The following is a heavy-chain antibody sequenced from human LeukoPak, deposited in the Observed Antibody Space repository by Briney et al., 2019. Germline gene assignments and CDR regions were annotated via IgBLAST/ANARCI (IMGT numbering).Heavy chain of an antibody. CDR1: GFTFSSYA. J-gene: IGHJ4*02. CDR3: TRDQRGWYDY. CDR2: IRSKAYGGTT. D-gene: IGHD6-19*01. V-gene: IGHV3-49*04. Sequence: GGSLRLSCAASGFTFSSYAMSWVRQAPGKGLEWVGFIRSKAYGGTTEYAASVKGRFTISRDDSKSIAYLQMNSLKTEDTAVYYCTRDQRGWYDYWGQGTLVTVSS.